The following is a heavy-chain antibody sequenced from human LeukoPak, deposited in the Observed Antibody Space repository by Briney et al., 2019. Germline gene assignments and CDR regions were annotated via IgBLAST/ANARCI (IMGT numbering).Heavy chain of an antibody. J-gene: IGHJ4*02. D-gene: IGHD3-22*01. CDR3: AREGDYYDSSGYQLFFDY. CDR1: GFTFSSYW. CDR2: IKQDGSER. Sequence: GGSLRLSCAASGFTFSSYWMSWVRQAPGKGLEWVANIKQDGSERYYVDSVKGRFTISRDNAKNSLYLQMNSLRAEDTAVYYCAREGDYYDSSGYQLFFDYWGQGTLVTVSS. V-gene: IGHV3-7*01.